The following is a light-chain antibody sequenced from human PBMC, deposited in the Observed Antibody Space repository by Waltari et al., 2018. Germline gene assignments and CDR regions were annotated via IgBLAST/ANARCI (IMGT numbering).Light chain of an antibody. V-gene: IGLV2-14*01. CDR1: SSDVGAYNY. J-gene: IGLJ2*01. Sequence: QSALTQPASVSGSPGQSITISCTGTSSDVGAYNYASWYQQHPGKAPKLIIYEVSNRPSGISNRFSGSKSGNTASLTISGLQAEDEADYYCSSYTGSNTLVFGGGTKLTVL. CDR2: EVS. CDR3: SSYTGSNTLV.